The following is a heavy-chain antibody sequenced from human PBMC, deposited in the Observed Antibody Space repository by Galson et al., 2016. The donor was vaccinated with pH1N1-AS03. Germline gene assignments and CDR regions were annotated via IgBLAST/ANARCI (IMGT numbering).Heavy chain of an antibody. D-gene: IGHD3-22*01. CDR2: ITANGDST. CDR1: GFTSSAYT. Sequence: SLRLSCAASGFTSSAYTRDWVRQAPGKGLEGVSSITANGDSTHHTDSVKGRLTASRDSAKSSMFLQMNSLRAEDTGVYYCARPRYDNGGPEDYWGQGTLVTVSS. CDR3: ARPRYDNGGPEDY. V-gene: IGHV3-21*01. J-gene: IGHJ4*02.